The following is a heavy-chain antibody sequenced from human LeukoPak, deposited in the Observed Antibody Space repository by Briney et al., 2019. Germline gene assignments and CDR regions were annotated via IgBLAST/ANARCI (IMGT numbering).Heavy chain of an antibody. CDR3: ARDWHSSSWYAY. CDR2: ISAYNGNT. V-gene: IGHV1-18*01. D-gene: IGHD6-13*01. Sequence: ASVKVSCKASGYTFTSYGISWVRQAPGHGLEWMGRISAYNGNTNYAQKLQGRVTMTTDTSTSTAYMELRSLRSDDTAVYYCARDWHSSSWYAYWGQGTLVTVSS. CDR1: GYTFTSYG. J-gene: IGHJ4*02.